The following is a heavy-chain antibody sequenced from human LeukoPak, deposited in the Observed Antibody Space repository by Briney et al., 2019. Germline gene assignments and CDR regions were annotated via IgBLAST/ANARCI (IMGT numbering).Heavy chain of an antibody. CDR2: IRSKSYSYAT. V-gene: IGHV3-73*01. CDR1: GFTFSGSA. J-gene: IGHJ4*02. Sequence: GGSLRLSCVASGFTFSGSAMHWVRQTSGKGLEWVGHIRSKSYSYATGYAASVTGRFTISRDDSRNTAYLQINSLRAEDTAVYYCSTDPRILDYWGQGTLVTVSS. D-gene: IGHD1-14*01. CDR3: STDPRILDY.